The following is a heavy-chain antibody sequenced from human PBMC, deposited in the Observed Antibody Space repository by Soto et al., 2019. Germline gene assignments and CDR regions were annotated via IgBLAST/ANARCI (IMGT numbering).Heavy chain of an antibody. CDR3: ASGDCSGGRCYRIEL. D-gene: IGHD2-15*01. Sequence: GGSLRLSCAASGFAFSGHTMNWVRQAPGKGLEWVAYIGNTLDTIYYADSVKGRFIISRDDAMKSVFLHMSSLRDDDTAVYYYASGDCSGGRCYRIELWGRAKPVTVSS. CDR2: IGNTLDTI. CDR1: GFAFSGHT. J-gene: IGHJ6*02. V-gene: IGHV3-48*02.